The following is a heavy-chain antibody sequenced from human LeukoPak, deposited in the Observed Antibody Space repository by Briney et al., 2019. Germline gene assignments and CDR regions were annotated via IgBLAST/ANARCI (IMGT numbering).Heavy chain of an antibody. CDR1: GFTFSSFA. D-gene: IGHD3-10*01. CDR2: ISSSGTYM. Sequence: GGSLRLSCAASGFTFSSFAMSWVRQASGKGLEWVSSISSSGTYMYYADSVEGRFTISRDNAKNSLFLQMDSLRAEDTGVYFCAREFGNADAYGNVPLGHWGQGTLVTVSS. J-gene: IGHJ4*02. V-gene: IGHV3-21*01. CDR3: AREFGNADAYGNVPLGH.